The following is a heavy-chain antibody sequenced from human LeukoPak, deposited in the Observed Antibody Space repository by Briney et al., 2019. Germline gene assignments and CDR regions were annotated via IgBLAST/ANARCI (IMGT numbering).Heavy chain of an antibody. CDR3: ATDPSGTGLNWLDP. V-gene: IGHV7-4-1*02. CDR2: INPKTGSP. Sequence: ASVTVSCKASGYTFTNYAINWVRQAPGQGLEWMGWINPKTGSPTYAQGFTGRFVFSLDGSVSTAYLQISSLKAEDTAIYYCATDPSGTGLNWLDPWGQGTLVTVSS. CDR1: GYTFTNYA. D-gene: IGHD2-15*01. J-gene: IGHJ5*02.